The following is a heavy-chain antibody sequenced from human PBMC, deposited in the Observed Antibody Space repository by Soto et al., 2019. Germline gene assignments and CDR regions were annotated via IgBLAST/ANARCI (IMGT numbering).Heavy chain of an antibody. CDR3: ARGHGAIRGALDV. CDR2: ISAYSVDT. V-gene: IGHV1-18*01. J-gene: IGHJ6*02. CDR1: GYRFETYA. D-gene: IGHD1-26*01. Sequence: QVQLVQSGAEVKKPGASVKVSCKASGYRFETYAMTWVRQAPGQGLEWMGWISAYSVDTYSAPKFQDRLTMTKDTSTGTAYMELRSLTSDATAVYYSARGHGAIRGALDVWGQGTTVTVSS.